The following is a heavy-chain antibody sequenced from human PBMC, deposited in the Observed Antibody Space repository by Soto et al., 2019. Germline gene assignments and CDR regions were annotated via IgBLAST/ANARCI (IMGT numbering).Heavy chain of an antibody. CDR3: ARGELGELSSVLNFDY. V-gene: IGHV4-4*07. Sequence: PSETLSLTCAVSGGSISSSNYWSWIRQPAGKGLEWIGRIYTSGSTNYNPSLKSRVTMSVDTSKNQFSLKLSSVTAADTAVYYCARGELGELSSVLNFDYWGQGTLVTVSS. D-gene: IGHD3-16*02. CDR1: GGSISSSNY. J-gene: IGHJ4*02. CDR2: IYTSGST.